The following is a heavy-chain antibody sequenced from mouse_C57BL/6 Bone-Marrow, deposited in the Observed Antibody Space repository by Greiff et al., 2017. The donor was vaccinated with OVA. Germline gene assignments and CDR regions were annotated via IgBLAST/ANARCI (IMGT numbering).Heavy chain of an antibody. D-gene: IGHD2-3*01. CDR1: GFTFSDYY. J-gene: IGHJ4*01. CDR3: DRGINDGYYYAMDY. CDR2: ISPGGGGT. V-gene: IGHV5-12*01. Sequence: EVKLMESGAGLVQPGGSLKLSCAASGFTFSDYYMYWVRQTPEQRLEWVAYISPGGGGTYYPDTVKGRFTISRDNAKNTPYLQLSRLTSEDTAMYYCDRGINDGYYYAMDYWGQGTSVTVSS.